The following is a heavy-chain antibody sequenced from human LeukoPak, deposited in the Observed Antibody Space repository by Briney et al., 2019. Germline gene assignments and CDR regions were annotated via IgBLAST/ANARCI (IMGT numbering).Heavy chain of an antibody. V-gene: IGHV1-18*01. J-gene: IGHJ4*02. D-gene: IGHD3-22*01. CDR1: GYTFTSYG. CDR3: ARDLLFHYYDSSGYYALGY. Sequence: ASVKVSCKASGYTFTSYGISWVRQAPGQGLEWMGWISAYNGNTNYAQKLQGRVTMTTDTSTSTAYMELRSLRSDDTAVYYCARDLLFHYYDSSGYYALGYWGQGTLVTVSS. CDR2: ISAYNGNT.